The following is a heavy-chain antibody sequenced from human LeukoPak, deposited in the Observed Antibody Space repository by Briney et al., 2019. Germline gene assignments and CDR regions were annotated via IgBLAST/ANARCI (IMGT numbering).Heavy chain of an antibody. D-gene: IGHD3-10*01. V-gene: IGHV4-39*07. Sequence: PSETLSLTCTVSGGSISSSSYYWGWIRQPPGKGLEWIGSIYYSGSTYYNPSLKSRVTISVDTSKNQFSLKLSSVTAADTAVYYCASVYGSGSYTSLYWGQGTLVTVSS. CDR3: ASVYGSGSYTSLY. CDR2: IYYSGST. J-gene: IGHJ4*02. CDR1: GGSISSSSYY.